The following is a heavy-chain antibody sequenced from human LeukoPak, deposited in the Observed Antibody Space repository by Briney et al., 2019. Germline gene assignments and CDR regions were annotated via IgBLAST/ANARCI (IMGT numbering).Heavy chain of an antibody. CDR1: GYTFTGYY. V-gene: IGHV1-2*02. J-gene: IGHJ3*02. Sequence: ASVKVSCKASGYTFTGYYIPWVRQGPGQGIEWMGWINPNSGGTNYAQKFQGRVTMTRDTSISTAYMELSRLRSVYTAVYYCARGKWRCAFDIWGQGTMVTVSS. CDR2: INPNSGGT. D-gene: IGHD2-15*01. CDR3: ARGKWRCAFDI.